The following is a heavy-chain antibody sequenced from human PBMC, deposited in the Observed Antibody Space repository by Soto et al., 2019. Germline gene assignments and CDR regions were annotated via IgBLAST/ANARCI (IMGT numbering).Heavy chain of an antibody. Sequence: GGSLRLSCAASGFTFSSYSMNWVRQAPGKGLEWVSSISSSSSYIYYADSVKGRFTISRDNAKNSLYLQMNSLRAEDTAVYYCARDKVAVPGHYYYYGMDVWGQGTTVTVSS. V-gene: IGHV3-21*01. J-gene: IGHJ6*02. CDR1: GFTFSSYS. CDR2: ISSSSSYI. CDR3: ARDKVAVPGHYYYYGMDV. D-gene: IGHD6-19*01.